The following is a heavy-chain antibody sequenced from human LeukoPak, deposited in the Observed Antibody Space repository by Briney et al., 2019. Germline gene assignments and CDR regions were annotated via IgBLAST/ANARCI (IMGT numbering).Heavy chain of an antibody. V-gene: IGHV3-21*01. CDR3: ARGEAIWGPLFDD. Sequence: GGSLRLSCAASGFTFSNAWMSWVRQAPGKGLEWVSSIGSSGIHTFYAGSVKGRFTISRDNTKNSLYLQMYNLRVEDTALYYCARGEAIWGPLFDDWGQGTLVTVSS. D-gene: IGHD7-27*01. J-gene: IGHJ4*02. CDR1: GFTFSNAW. CDR2: IGSSGIHT.